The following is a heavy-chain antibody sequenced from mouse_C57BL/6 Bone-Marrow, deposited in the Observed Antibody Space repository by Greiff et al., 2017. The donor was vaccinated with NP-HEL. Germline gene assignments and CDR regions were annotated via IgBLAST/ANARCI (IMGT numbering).Heavy chain of an antibody. CDR1: GFSFNTYA. Sequence: VQLKQSGGGLVQPKGSLKLSCAASGFSFNTYAMNWVRQAPGKGLEWVARIRSKSNNYATYYADSVKDRFTISRDDSESMLYLQMNNLKTEDTAMYDCVSGSFAYWGQGTLVTVSA. D-gene: IGHD4-1*01. CDR3: VSGSFAY. J-gene: IGHJ3*01. CDR2: IRSKSNNYAT. V-gene: IGHV10-1*01.